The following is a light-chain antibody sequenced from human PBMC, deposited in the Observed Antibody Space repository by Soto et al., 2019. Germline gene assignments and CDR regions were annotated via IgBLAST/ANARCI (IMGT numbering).Light chain of an antibody. V-gene: IGKV1-17*01. Sequence: DIQMTQSPSSLSASVGGRVTITCRASQGIGKDLGWYQQKPGKAPKRLIYAASSVQSGVPSRFSGSGSGTDFTLTINSLQPEDLATYYCLQHNSYSLTFGGGTKVDIK. CDR2: AAS. CDR1: QGIGKD. J-gene: IGKJ4*01. CDR3: LQHNSYSLT.